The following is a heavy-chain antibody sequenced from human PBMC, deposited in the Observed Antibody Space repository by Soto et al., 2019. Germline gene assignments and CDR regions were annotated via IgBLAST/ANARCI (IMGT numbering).Heavy chain of an antibody. D-gene: IGHD6-19*01. V-gene: IGHV1-18*01. J-gene: IGHJ6*02. CDR1: GYTFSNYG. CDR3: SRFIMVGGWFDPNYYHGMDV. CDR2: FSGYNGNT. Sequence: QVQLVQSGAEVKKPGASVTVSCKTSGYTFSNYGINWVRQAPGQGLEWMGWFSGYNGNTNYAQTVQGRVTMTTDTSTGTVYMELRSLKSDDTAIYYCSRFIMVGGWFDPNYYHGMDVWGQGTTVTVSS.